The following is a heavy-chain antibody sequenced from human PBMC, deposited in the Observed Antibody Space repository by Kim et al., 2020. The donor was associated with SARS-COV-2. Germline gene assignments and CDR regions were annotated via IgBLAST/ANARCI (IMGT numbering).Heavy chain of an antibody. CDR2: ISYDGSNK. Sequence: GGSLRLSCAASGFTFSSYGMHWVRQAPGKGLEWVAVISYDGSNKYYADSVKGRFTISRDNSKNTLYLQMNSLRAEDTAVYYCAKAPRSNSHTCDYWGQGTLVTVSS. CDR3: AKAPRSNSHTCDY. V-gene: IGHV3-30*18. J-gene: IGHJ4*02. D-gene: IGHD4-4*01. CDR1: GFTFSSYG.